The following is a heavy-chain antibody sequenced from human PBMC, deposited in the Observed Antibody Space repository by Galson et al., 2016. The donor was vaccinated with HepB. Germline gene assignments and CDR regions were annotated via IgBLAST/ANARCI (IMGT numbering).Heavy chain of an antibody. J-gene: IGHJ6*02. CDR1: GFTFSDSW. D-gene: IGHD1-1*01. CDR2: INKDGSDK. V-gene: IGHV3-7*01. Sequence: SLRLSCAASGFTFSDSWMGWVRQAPGKGLEWVANINKDGSDKYYMDSVKGRFSISRDNAKNSLYLQMNSLRAEDTAVYYCARDHRYNWHTMWYYYYGMDVWGQGTTVTVSS. CDR3: ARDHRYNWHTMWYYYYGMDV.